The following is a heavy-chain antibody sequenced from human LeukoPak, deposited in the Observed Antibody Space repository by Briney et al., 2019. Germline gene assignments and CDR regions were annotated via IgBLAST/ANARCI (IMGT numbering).Heavy chain of an antibody. CDR1: GYTFTGYY. CDR3: ARGPNTSCYGCVENWFDP. CDR2: INPNSDGT. J-gene: IGHJ5*02. V-gene: IGHV1-2*04. D-gene: IGHD2-2*01. Sequence: ASVKVSCKASGYTFTGYYMHWVRQAPGQGLEWMGWINPNSDGTNYAQKFQGWVTMTRDTSISTAYMELSRLRSDDTAVYYCARGPNTSCYGCVENWFDPWGQGTLVTVSS.